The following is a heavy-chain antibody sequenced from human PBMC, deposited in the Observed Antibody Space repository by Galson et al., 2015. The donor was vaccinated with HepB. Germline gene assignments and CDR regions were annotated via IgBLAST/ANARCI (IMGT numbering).Heavy chain of an antibody. J-gene: IGHJ6*02. CDR1: GYTFTSYD. D-gene: IGHD6-13*01. V-gene: IGHV1-8*01. Sequence: SVKVSCKASGYTFTSYDINWVRQATGQGLEWMGWMNPNSGNTGYAQKFQGRVTMTRNTSISTAYMELSSLRSEDTAVYYCARGKQQLVRFYYYYGMDVWGQGTTVTVSS. CDR2: MNPNSGNT. CDR3: ARGKQQLVRFYYYYGMDV.